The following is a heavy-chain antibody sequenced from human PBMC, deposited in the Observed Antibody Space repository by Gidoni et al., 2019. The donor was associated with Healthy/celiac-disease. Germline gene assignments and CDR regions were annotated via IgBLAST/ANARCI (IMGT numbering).Heavy chain of an antibody. D-gene: IGHD6-6*01. V-gene: IGHV1-2*06. CDR2: INPNSGGT. Sequence: QVQLVQSGAEVKKPGASVKVSRKASGYTFTGYYMHWVRQAPGQGLEWMGRINPNSGGTNYAQKFQGRVTMTRDTSISTAYMELSRLRSDDTAVYYCAREEGYSSSSWFDPWGQGTLVTVSS. CDR3: AREEGYSSSSWFDP. CDR1: GYTFTGYY. J-gene: IGHJ5*02.